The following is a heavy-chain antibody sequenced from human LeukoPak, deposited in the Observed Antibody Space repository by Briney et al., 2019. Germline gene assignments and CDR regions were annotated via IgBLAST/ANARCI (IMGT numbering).Heavy chain of an antibody. V-gene: IGHV3-23*01. J-gene: IGHJ6*03. CDR1: GFTFSSYA. CDR2: ISGSGGST. CDR3: ARAQDFYHYMDV. Sequence: GGSLRLSCAASGFTFSSYAMSWVRQAPGKGLEWVSAISGSGGSTYYADSVKGRFTISRDNARNSLYLQMNSLRAEDTAVYNCARAQDFYHYMDVWGKGTTVTVSS.